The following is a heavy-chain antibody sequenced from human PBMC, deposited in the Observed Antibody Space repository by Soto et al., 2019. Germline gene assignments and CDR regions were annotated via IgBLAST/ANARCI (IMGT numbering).Heavy chain of an antibody. Sequence: HWVRQAPGKGLEWVAVIWYDGSNQYYADSVKGRFTISRDNSKNMLYLQMNSLRAEDTAVYYCARDLGAFNYGSAYFDYWGQGTPVTVSS. D-gene: IGHD3-10*01. J-gene: IGHJ4*02. CDR2: IWYDGSNQ. CDR3: ARDLGAFNYGSAYFDY. V-gene: IGHV3-33*01.